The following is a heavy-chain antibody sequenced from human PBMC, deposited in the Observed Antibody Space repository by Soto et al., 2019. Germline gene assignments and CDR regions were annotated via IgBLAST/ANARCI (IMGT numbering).Heavy chain of an antibody. CDR3: VKRPGIAAAGEEYYFDY. CDR1: GFTFSSYA. J-gene: IGHJ4*02. Sequence: GGSLRLSCSASGFTFSSYAMHWVRQAPGKGLEYVSAISSNGGSTYYADSVKGRFTISRDNSKNTLYLQMSSLRAEDTAVYYCVKRPGIAAAGEEYYFDYWGQGTLVTVSS. D-gene: IGHD6-13*01. CDR2: ISSNGGST. V-gene: IGHV3-64D*08.